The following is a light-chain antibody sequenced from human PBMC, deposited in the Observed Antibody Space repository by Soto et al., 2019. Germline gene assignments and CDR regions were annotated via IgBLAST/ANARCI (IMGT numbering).Light chain of an antibody. CDR1: SSDVGGYNY. J-gene: IGLJ1*01. CDR2: DVR. CDR3: TSYTSSSTLYV. Sequence: QSALTQPASVSGSPGQSITISWTGTSSDVGGYNYVSWYQQHPGKSPKLMIYDVRNRASGASNRFSGSKSGNTASLTISGLQTEDEADYYCTSYTSSSTLYVFGTGTKLTVL. V-gene: IGLV2-14*01.